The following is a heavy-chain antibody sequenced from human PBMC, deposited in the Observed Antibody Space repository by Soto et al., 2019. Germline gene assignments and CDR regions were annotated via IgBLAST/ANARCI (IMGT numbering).Heavy chain of an antibody. CDR1: GFTFSSYV. CDR2: ISGSGSGT. CDR3: VKGRSGYDFDY. Sequence: GGSLRLSCAASGFTFSSYVMSWVRQAPGKGLEWVSAISGSGSGTYYADSVKGRFTISRDNSKNTLYVQMNSLRAEDTAVYYRVKGRSGYDFDYWGQGTLVTVSS. J-gene: IGHJ4*02. V-gene: IGHV3-23*01. D-gene: IGHD5-12*01.